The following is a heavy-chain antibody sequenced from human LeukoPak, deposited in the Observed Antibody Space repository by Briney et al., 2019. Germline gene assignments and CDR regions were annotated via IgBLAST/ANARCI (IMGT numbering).Heavy chain of an antibody. Sequence: ASVKLSCKASGYTFTSYGISWVRQAPGQGLEWMGWLRAYNGNTNYAQKLQGRVTITTDTSKSTAYMELRSERSDDTAVYYCAREPYYYDSTGFDYWGQGTLVTVSS. CDR1: GYTFTSYG. CDR2: LRAYNGNT. CDR3: AREPYYYDSTGFDY. V-gene: IGHV1-18*01. D-gene: IGHD3-22*01. J-gene: IGHJ4*02.